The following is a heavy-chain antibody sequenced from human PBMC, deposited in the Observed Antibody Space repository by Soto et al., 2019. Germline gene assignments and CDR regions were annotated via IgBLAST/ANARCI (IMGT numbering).Heavy chain of an antibody. V-gene: IGHV1-3*01. CDR3: ASSSYYDFWSGYPYHPFDY. CDR2: INAGNGNT. CDR1: GYTFISYA. Sequence: ASVKVSCKASGYTFISYAMHWVRQAPRQRLGWMGWINAGNGNTKYSQKFQGRVTITRDTSASTAYMELSSLRSEDTAVYYCASSSYYDFWSGYPYHPFDYWGQGTLVTVSS. D-gene: IGHD3-3*01. J-gene: IGHJ4*02.